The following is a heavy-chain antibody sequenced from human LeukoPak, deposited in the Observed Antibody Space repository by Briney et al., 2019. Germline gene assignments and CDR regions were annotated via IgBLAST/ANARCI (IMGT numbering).Heavy chain of an antibody. V-gene: IGHV1-24*01. Sequence: ASVKVSCKVSGYTLTELSMHWVRQAPGRGLEGMGGFDPEDGETIYAQKFQGRVTMTEDTSTDTAYMELSSLRSEDTAVYYCATGDYCSSTSCYAFDIWGQGTMVTVSS. CDR2: FDPEDGET. D-gene: IGHD2-2*01. J-gene: IGHJ3*02. CDR1: GYTLTELS. CDR3: ATGDYCSSTSCYAFDI.